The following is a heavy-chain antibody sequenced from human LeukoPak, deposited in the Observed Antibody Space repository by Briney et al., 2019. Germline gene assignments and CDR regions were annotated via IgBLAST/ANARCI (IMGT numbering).Heavy chain of an antibody. CDR2: ISNGGGTI. CDR1: GFTFSGYE. CDR3: ARDGERGYYYDSSGYYWNDY. J-gene: IGHJ4*02. D-gene: IGHD3-22*01. V-gene: IGHV3-48*03. Sequence: GGSLRLSCAASGFTFSGYEMNWVRQAPEKGLEWVSYISNGGGTIYYADSVKGRFTISRDNAKNSLYLQMNSLRAEDTAVYYCARDGERGYYYDSSGYYWNDYWGQGTLVTVSS.